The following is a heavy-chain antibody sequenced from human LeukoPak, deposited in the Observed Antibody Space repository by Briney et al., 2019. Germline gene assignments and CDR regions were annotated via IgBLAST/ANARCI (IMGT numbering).Heavy chain of an antibody. Sequence: PGGSLRLSCSASAFXFSRYAMHWVRQAPGKGLEYVSGISSIGDSTYYADSVKGRFTISRDNSKNTLYLQVSSLRAEDTAVYYCVKDSTVVTLEYWGQGTLVTVSS. CDR1: AFXFSRYA. D-gene: IGHD4-23*01. CDR3: VKDSTVVTLEY. V-gene: IGHV3-64D*06. J-gene: IGHJ4*02. CDR2: ISSIGDST.